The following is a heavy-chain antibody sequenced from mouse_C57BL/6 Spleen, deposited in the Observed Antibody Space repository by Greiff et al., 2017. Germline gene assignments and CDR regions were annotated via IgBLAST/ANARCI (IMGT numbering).Heavy chain of an antibody. D-gene: IGHD1-1*01. Sequence: ESGPGLVKPSQSLSLTCSVTGYSISSGYYWNWIRQFPGNKLEWMGYISYDGSNNYNPSLKNRISITRDTSKNQFFLKLNSVTTEDTATYYCARDQDYYGSSRYFDVWGTGTTVTVSS. J-gene: IGHJ1*03. V-gene: IGHV3-6*01. CDR1: GYSISSGYY. CDR2: ISYDGSN. CDR3: ARDQDYYGSSRYFDV.